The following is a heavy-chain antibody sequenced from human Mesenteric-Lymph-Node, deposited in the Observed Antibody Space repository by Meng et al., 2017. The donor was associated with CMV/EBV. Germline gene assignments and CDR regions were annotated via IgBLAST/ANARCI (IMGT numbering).Heavy chain of an antibody. CDR3: ARSYYDSSGYFVWYYYYGMDV. Sequence: GESLKISCAASGFTLSSYAMHWVRQAPGKGLEWVAVISYDGSNKYYADSVKGRFTISRDNSKNTLYLQMNSLRAEDTAVYYCARSYYDSSGYFVWYYYYGMDVWGQGTTVTVSS. V-gene: IGHV3-30*04. CDR1: GFTLSSYA. D-gene: IGHD3-22*01. J-gene: IGHJ6*02. CDR2: ISYDGSNK.